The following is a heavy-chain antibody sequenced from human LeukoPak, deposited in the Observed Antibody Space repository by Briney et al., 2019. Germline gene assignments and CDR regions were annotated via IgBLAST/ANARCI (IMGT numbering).Heavy chain of an antibody. V-gene: IGHV3-48*03. D-gene: IGHD2-2*02. Sequence: GGSLRLSCAASGFTFSSYEMNWVRQAPGKGLEWVSYISSSGSTIYYADSVKGRFTISRDNAKNSLYLQMNSLRAEDTAVYYCARESDCSSTSCYMDYWGQGTLVTVSS. CDR1: GFTFSSYE. CDR3: ARESDCSSTSCYMDY. J-gene: IGHJ4*02. CDR2: ISSSGSTI.